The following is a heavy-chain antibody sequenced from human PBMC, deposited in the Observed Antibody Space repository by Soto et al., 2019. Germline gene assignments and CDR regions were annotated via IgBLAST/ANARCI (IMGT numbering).Heavy chain of an antibody. CDR2: IYPGDSDT. D-gene: IGHD5-18*01. CDR3: ARHLTVDTAMDDAFDI. CDR1: GYSFTSYW. J-gene: IGHJ3*02. V-gene: IGHV5-51*01. Sequence: GESLKISCKGSGYSFTSYWIGWVRQMPGKGLEWMGIIYPGDSDTRYSPSFQGQVTISADKSISTAYLQWSSLKASDTAMYYCARHLTVDTAMDDAFDIWGQGTMVTVSS.